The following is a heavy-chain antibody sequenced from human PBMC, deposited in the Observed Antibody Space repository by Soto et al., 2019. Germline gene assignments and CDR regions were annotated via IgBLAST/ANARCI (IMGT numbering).Heavy chain of an antibody. CDR1: GYTFTSYY. Sequence: ASVKVSCKASGYTFTSYYMHWVRQAPGQGLEWMGIINPSGGSTSYAQKFQGRVTMTRDTSTSTVYMELSSLRSEDTAVYYCARDRRGRDGYNFRDYWGQGTLVTVSS. V-gene: IGHV1-46*01. D-gene: IGHD5-12*01. CDR2: INPSGGST. CDR3: ARDRRGRDGYNFRDY. J-gene: IGHJ4*02.